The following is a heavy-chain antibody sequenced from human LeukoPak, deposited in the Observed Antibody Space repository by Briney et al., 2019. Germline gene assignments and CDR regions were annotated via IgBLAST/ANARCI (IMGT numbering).Heavy chain of an antibody. CDR3: ARAIVGGGYVDGTLDY. V-gene: IGHV4-59*01. Sequence: PSATLSLTCTVFGGSIISYYWSWIRPPPGKGLEWIGYIYYSGSTNYNPSLKSRVTISVDTSKNQFSLKLSSVTAADTAVYYCARAIVGGGYVDGTLDYWGQGTLVTVSS. J-gene: IGHJ4*02. CDR2: IYYSGST. D-gene: IGHD5-12*01. CDR1: GGSIISYY.